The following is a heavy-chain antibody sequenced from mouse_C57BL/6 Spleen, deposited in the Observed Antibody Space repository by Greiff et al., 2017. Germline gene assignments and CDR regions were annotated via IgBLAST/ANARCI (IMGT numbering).Heavy chain of an antibody. Sequence: EVQVVESEGGLVQPGSSMKLSCTASGFTFSDYYMAWVRQVPEKGLEWVANINYDGSSTYYLDSLKSRFIISRDNAKNILYLQMSSLKSEDTATYYCARDYYRDWYFDVWGTGTTVTVSS. J-gene: IGHJ1*03. CDR3: ARDYYRDWYFDV. D-gene: IGHD2-14*01. CDR2: INYDGSST. CDR1: GFTFSDYY. V-gene: IGHV5-16*01.